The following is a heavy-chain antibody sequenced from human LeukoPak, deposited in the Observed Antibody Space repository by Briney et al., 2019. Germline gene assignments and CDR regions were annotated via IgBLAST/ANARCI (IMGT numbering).Heavy chain of an antibody. Sequence: GGSLRLSCAASGFTFSSYWMSWVRQAPGKGLEWVANIKQDGSEKYYVDSVKGRFTISRDNAKNSLYLQMNSLGAEDTAVYYCARVCSSTSCKWDAFDIWGQGTMVTVSS. CDR2: IKQDGSEK. V-gene: IGHV3-7*01. D-gene: IGHD2-2*01. CDR1: GFTFSSYW. J-gene: IGHJ3*02. CDR3: ARVCSSTSCKWDAFDI.